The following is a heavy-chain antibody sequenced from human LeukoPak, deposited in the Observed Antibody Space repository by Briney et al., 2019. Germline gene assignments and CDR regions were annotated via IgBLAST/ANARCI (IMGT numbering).Heavy chain of an antibody. CDR3: AKDPFAAALYYFDY. J-gene: IGHJ4*02. CDR1: GFTFTSYA. Sequence: GGSLRPSCAASGFTFTSYAMSWVRLAPGKGLEWVSTITGSGVNTYYADAVKGRFTIYSDIAKNTLYLQMSSLRADDTAVYYCAKDPFAAALYYFDYWGQGALVTVSS. D-gene: IGHD2-2*01. CDR2: ITGSGVNT. V-gene: IGHV3-23*01.